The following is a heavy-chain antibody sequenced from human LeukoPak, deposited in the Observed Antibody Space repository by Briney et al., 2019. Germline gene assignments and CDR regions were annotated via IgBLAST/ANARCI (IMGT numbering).Heavy chain of an antibody. Sequence: HPGGSLRLSCAASGFTVSSNYMSRVRQAPGKGLEWVSVIYSGGSTYYADSVKGRFTISRDNGKNSLYLQMNNLTAEDTAVYYCASRYQGDNYGMVVWGQGTTVTVSS. D-gene: IGHD2-2*01. CDR2: IYSGGST. J-gene: IGHJ6*02. CDR3: ASRYQGDNYGMVV. CDR1: GFTVSSNY. V-gene: IGHV3-66*01.